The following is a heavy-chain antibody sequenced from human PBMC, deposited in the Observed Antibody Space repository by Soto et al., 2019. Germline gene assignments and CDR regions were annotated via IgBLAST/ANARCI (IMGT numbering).Heavy chain of an antibody. D-gene: IGHD3-16*01. CDR3: AKNPQILGDYYYYMDV. CDR1: GFTFSSYA. CDR2: ISGSGGST. Sequence: GGSLRLSCAASGFTFSSYAMSWVRQAPGKGLEWVSAISGSGGSTYYADSVKGRFTISRDNSKNTLYLQMNSLRAEDTAVYYCAKNPQILGDYYYYMDVWGKETTVTVSS. V-gene: IGHV3-23*01. J-gene: IGHJ6*03.